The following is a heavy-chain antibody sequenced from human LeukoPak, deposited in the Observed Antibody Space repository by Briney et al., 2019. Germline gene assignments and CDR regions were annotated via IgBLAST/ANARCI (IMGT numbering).Heavy chain of an antibody. CDR3: ARDRDLGDAFDI. J-gene: IGHJ3*02. D-gene: IGHD3-16*01. CDR2: IYYSGST. Sequence: SETLSLTCTVSGGSISSYYWSWIRQPPGKGLEWIGYIYYSGSTNYNPSLKSRVTISVDTSKNQLSLKLSSVTAADTAVYYCARDRDLGDAFDIWGQGTMVTVSS. CDR1: GGSISSYY. V-gene: IGHV4-59*01.